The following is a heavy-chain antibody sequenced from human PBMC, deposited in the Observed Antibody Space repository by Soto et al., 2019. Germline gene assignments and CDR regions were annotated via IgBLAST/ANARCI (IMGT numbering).Heavy chain of an antibody. D-gene: IGHD3-10*01. CDR3: ARFYPTGNWFDP. J-gene: IGHJ5*02. V-gene: IGHV4-59*08. Sequence: QVQLQESGPGLVKPSETLSLTCTVSGGSISSYYWSWIRQPPGKGLEWIAYIYYSGSTNYNPSLKSRVTISVDTSKNQFSLKLSSVTAADTAVYYCARFYPTGNWFDPWGQGTLVTVSS. CDR1: GGSISSYY. CDR2: IYYSGST.